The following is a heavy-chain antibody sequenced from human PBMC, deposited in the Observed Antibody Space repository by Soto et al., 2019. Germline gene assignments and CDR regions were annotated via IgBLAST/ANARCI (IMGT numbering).Heavy chain of an antibody. V-gene: IGHV3-21*01. Sequence: GGSVRLSCAASGFTFRSFTMNWVRQAPGKGLEWVSTISSNSAYIYYTDALRGRFTISRDNTKNSLHLQMNSLRAEDTAVYYCTRDASRDSSARGWFDPWGQGTLVTVSS. D-gene: IGHD6-13*01. CDR2: ISSNSAYI. CDR3: TRDASRDSSARGWFDP. CDR1: GFTFRSFT. J-gene: IGHJ5*02.